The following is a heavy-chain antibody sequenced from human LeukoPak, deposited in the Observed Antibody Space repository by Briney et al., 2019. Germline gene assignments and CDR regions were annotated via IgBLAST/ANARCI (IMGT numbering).Heavy chain of an antibody. V-gene: IGHV5-51*01. D-gene: IGHD6-19*01. J-gene: IGHJ4*02. CDR2: IYPGDSDT. Sequence: GESLKISCKGSGYSFTSYWIGWVRQMPGKGLEWMGIIYPGDSDTRYGPSFQGQVTISADKSISTAYLQWSSLKASDTAMYYCARRSLTYSSGWYYFDYWGQGTLVTVSS. CDR3: ARRSLTYSSGWYYFDY. CDR1: GYSFTSYW.